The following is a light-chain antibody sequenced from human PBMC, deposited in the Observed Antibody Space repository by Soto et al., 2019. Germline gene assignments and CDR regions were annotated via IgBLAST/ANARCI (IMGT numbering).Light chain of an antibody. CDR1: QNISGY. J-gene: IGKJ1*01. CDR3: QQRSNLPWT. Sequence: DIVLTQSPATLSWSPGQNATLSSRASQNISGYLTWYQHKPDQAPRLLTYDASNRATGIPVRFSGSGSGTDYILTVSSLEPEDFAVYYCQQRSNLPWTFGQGTKV. CDR2: DAS. V-gene: IGKV3-11*01.